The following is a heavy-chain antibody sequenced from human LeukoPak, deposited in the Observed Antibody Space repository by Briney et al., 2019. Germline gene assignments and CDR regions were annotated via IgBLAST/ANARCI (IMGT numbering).Heavy chain of an antibody. CDR2: ISHSGTT. D-gene: IGHD4-23*01. CDR3: TRDLGNWLIDY. J-gene: IGHJ4*02. CDR1: GASIRSSGSF. Sequence: SETLSLTCSVSGASIRSSGSFWGWFRQPPGKGLELLGTISHSGTTYYNPSLKSRVTISTDTSKNNFSLKLTSVTAADTAIYYCTRDLGNWLIDYWGQGTLVTVSS. V-gene: IGHV4-39*07.